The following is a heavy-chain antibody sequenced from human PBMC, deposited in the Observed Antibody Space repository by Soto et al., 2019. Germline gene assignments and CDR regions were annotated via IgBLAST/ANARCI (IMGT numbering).Heavy chain of an antibody. CDR1: GYTFTSYG. J-gene: IGHJ4*02. D-gene: IGHD1-1*01. V-gene: IGHV1-18*04. Sequence: ASVKVSCKASGYTFTSYGISWVRQAPGQGLEWMGWISAYNGNTNYAQKLQGRVTMTTDTSTSTAYMELRSLRSDDTAVYYCARAGAYNVWRAPAPDYWGQGTLVTVSS. CDR2: ISAYNGNT. CDR3: ARAGAYNVWRAPAPDY.